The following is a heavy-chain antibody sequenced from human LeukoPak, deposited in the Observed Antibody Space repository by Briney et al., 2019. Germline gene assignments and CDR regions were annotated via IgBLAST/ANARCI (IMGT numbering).Heavy chain of an antibody. CDR2: IRNKANSYTT. CDR1: GFTFSDHA. J-gene: IGHJ4*02. V-gene: IGHV3-72*01. CDR3: TRLVGAND. Sequence: GGSLRLSCAASGFTFSDHAMDWVRQAPGKGLEWVGRIRNKANSYTTEYAASVPGRFTVSRDDSMNSLYLQMNSMKTEDTAVYYCTRLVGANDWGQGTLVTVSS. D-gene: IGHD1-26*01.